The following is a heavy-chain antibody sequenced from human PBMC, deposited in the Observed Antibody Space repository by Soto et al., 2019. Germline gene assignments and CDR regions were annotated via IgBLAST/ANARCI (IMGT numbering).Heavy chain of an antibody. CDR2: ISGSGGST. D-gene: IGHD3-3*01. J-gene: IGHJ4*02. CDR1: GFTFSSYA. Sequence: GSLRLSCAASGFTFSSYAMGWVRQAPGKGLEWVSAISGSGGSTYYADSVKGRFTISRDNSKNTLYLQMNSLRAEDTAVYYCAKDHGITIFGVVTKGYYFDYWGQGTLVTVSS. V-gene: IGHV3-23*01. CDR3: AKDHGITIFGVVTKGYYFDY.